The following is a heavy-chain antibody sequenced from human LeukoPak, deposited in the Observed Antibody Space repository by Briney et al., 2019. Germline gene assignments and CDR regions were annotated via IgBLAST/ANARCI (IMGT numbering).Heavy chain of an antibody. Sequence: GASVKVSCKASGYTFTDSYMHWVRQAPGQGLEWMGWINPKTGGTNYAQKFQGRVTMTRDTSISTAYMELSRLRSDDTAVYYCAIEGYCSSTSCYAPFDYWGQGTLVTVSS. V-gene: IGHV1-2*02. CDR1: GYTFTDSY. CDR2: INPKTGGT. D-gene: IGHD2-2*01. CDR3: AIEGYCSSTSCYAPFDY. J-gene: IGHJ4*02.